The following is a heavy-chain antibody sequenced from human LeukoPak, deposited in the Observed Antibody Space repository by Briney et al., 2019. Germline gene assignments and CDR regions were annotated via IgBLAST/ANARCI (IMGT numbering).Heavy chain of an antibody. CDR1: GFTFSSYA. Sequence: GGSLRLSCAASGFTFSSYAMSWVRQAPGKGLEWVSSISSSSSYIYYADSVKGRFTISRDNAKNSLYLQMNSLRAEDTAVYYCASGPSTGMDVWGQGTTVTVSS. V-gene: IGHV3-21*01. J-gene: IGHJ6*02. CDR2: ISSSSSYI. CDR3: ASGPSTGMDV. D-gene: IGHD1-26*01.